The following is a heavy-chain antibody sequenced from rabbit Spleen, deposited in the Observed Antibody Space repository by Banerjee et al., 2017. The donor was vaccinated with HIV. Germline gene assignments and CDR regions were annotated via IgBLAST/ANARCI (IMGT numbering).Heavy chain of an antibody. D-gene: IGHD4-2*01. J-gene: IGHJ4*01. CDR2: INIVTGKS. CDR3: ARDLVAVIGWNFNL. Sequence: VESGGGLVKPGASLTLICTASGFSYSSGYDMSWVRQAPGKGLEWIACINIVTGKSVYASWAKGRFTMSRTSSTTVTLQMTSLTAADTATYFCARDLVAVIGWNFNLWGPGTLVTVS. CDR1: GFSYSSGYD. V-gene: IGHV1S40*01.